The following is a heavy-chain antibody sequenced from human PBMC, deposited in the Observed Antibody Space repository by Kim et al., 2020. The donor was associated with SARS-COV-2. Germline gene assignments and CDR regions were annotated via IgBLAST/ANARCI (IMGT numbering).Heavy chain of an antibody. CDR1: GYTFTSYY. Sequence: ASVKVSCKASGYTFTSYYMHWVRQAPGQGLEWMGIINPSGGSTSYAQKFQGRVTMTRDTSTSTVYMELSSLRSEDTAVYYCARLRDSGYDRRVDAFDIWGQGTMVTVSS. CDR3: ARLRDSGYDRRVDAFDI. J-gene: IGHJ3*02. D-gene: IGHD5-12*01. V-gene: IGHV1-46*03. CDR2: INPSGGST.